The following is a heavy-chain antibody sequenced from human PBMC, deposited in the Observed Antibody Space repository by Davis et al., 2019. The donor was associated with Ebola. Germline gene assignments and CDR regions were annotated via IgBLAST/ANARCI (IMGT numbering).Heavy chain of an antibody. CDR3: AKEQSSGSSIAALFDY. CDR2: ISGSGGST. CDR1: GFTFSSYA. Sequence: GESLKISCAASGFTFSSYAMSWVRQAPGTGLEWVSAISGSGGSTYYADSVKGRFTISRDNSKNTLYLQMNSLRAEDTAVYYCAKEQSSGSSIAALFDYWGQGTLVTVSS. J-gene: IGHJ4*02. V-gene: IGHV3-23*01. D-gene: IGHD6-6*01.